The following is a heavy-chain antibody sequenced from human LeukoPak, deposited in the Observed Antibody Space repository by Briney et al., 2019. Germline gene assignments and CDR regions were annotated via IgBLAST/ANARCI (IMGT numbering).Heavy chain of an antibody. Sequence: PSETLSFTCTVSGYSISSGYYWRWIRQPPGKGLEWIGGIYYSGSTYYNPSLKSRVTISVDTSKNQFSLKLSSVTAADTAVYYCARHPVRGWNYYYYYMDVWGKGTTVTVSS. J-gene: IGHJ6*03. CDR3: ARHPVRGWNYYYYYMDV. V-gene: IGHV4-38-2*02. D-gene: IGHD2-15*01. CDR2: IYYSGST. CDR1: GYSISSGYY.